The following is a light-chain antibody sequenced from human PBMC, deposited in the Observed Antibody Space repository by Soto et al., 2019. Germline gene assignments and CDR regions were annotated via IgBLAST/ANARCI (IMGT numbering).Light chain of an antibody. CDR1: QSVSSSY. CDR2: GAS. CDR3: QQYGSSPT. V-gene: IGKV3-20*01. J-gene: IGKJ5*01. Sequence: EIVLTQSPGTLSLSPGERATLSCRASQSVSSSYLAWYQQKSGQAPRLLIYGASSRATGIPDRFSGSESGTDFTLTISRLEPEDFAVYYCQQYGSSPTFGQGTRLEIK.